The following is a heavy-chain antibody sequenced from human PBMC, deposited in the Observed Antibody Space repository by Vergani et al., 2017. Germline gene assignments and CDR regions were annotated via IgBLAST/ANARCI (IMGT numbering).Heavy chain of an antibody. CDR3: ARDRYYYDSSGPLSTYDD. CDR1: GFTFSSYW. D-gene: IGHD3-22*01. Sequence: EVQLVESGGGLVQPGGSLRLSCAASGFTFSSYWMHWVRQAPGKGLVWVARINSDGSSTTYADSVKGRFTISRDNAKNSLYLQMNSLRAEDTAVYYWARDRYYYDSSGPLSTYDDGGQGTLVTVSS. V-gene: IGHV3-74*01. CDR2: INSDGSST. J-gene: IGHJ4*02.